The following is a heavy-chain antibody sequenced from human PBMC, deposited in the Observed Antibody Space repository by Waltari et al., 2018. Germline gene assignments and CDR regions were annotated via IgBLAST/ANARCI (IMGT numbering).Heavy chain of an antibody. Sequence: QVQLQQWGAGLLQPSETLSLTCTVSGGSITNFFWSWIRQPPGKGLEWIGQINQRGRTAYTPSLKSRVTISFDTSKNNFSLKLTSVTAADMAVYYCARGPNTPTHDFDIWGQGTVVIASS. CDR2: INQRGRT. V-gene: IGHV4-34*01. J-gene: IGHJ3*02. CDR1: GGSITNFF. CDR3: ARGPNTPTHDFDI.